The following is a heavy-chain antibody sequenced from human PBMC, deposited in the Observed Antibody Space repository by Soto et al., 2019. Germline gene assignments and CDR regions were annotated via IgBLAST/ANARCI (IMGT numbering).Heavy chain of an antibody. D-gene: IGHD3-22*01. Sequence: QVQLQESGPGLVKPSQTLSLTCTVSGGSIRSGDYYWSWIRQPPGKGLEWIGYVYHSGSTYYNPSLKSRFTMSVDTSKNQFSLKLSSVTAADTAVYYCARDRSDSSGYHYYFDYWGQGALVTVSS. V-gene: IGHV4-30-4*01. CDR2: VYHSGST. CDR3: ARDRSDSSGYHYYFDY. CDR1: GGSIRSGDYY. J-gene: IGHJ4*02.